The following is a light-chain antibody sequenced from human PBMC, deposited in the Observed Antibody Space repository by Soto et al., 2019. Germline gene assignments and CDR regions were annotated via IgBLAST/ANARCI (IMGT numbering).Light chain of an antibody. CDR1: QSVFLSSNSKNY. J-gene: IGKJ3*01. CDR2: WAS. V-gene: IGKV4-1*01. Sequence: DIVMTQSPDSLAVSLGERATINCKSSQSVFLSSNSKNYLAWYQQKPGQPPKLLIYWASTRESGVPDRFSGSGAGTDFTLTISSLQAEDVAVYYCQQYYSNPPEFTFGPGTKVDIK. CDR3: QQYYSNPPEFT.